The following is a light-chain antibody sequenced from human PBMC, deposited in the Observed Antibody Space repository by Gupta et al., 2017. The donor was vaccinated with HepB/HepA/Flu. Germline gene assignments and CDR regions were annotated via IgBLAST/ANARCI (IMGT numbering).Light chain of an antibody. CDR3: EEWDDSLNGPYVV. J-gene: IGLJ2*01. Sequence: QSVLTQPPSASGTPGQRVTISCSGSSSNIGSNTVNWYQQHPGTAPKRLIYSNNQRPSGVADRVSGSKSGTSASVAISGLQAEDEAEDYCEEWDDSLNGPYVVFGGGTKLTVL. CDR2: SNN. CDR1: SSNIGSNT. V-gene: IGLV1-44*01.